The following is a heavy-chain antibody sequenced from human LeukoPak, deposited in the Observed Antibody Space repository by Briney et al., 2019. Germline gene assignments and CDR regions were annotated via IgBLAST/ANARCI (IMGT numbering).Heavy chain of an antibody. CDR3: ARGDSSSWYMDGVVKNYYYGMDV. V-gene: IGHV4-59*01. Sequence: SETLSLTCTVSGGSISSYYWSWIRQPPGKGLEWIGYIYYSGSTNYNPSLKSRVTISVDTSKNQFSLKLSSVTAADTAVYYCARGDSSSWYMDGVVKNYYYGMDVWGQGTTVTVSS. CDR1: GGSISSYY. D-gene: IGHD6-13*01. J-gene: IGHJ6*02. CDR2: IYYSGST.